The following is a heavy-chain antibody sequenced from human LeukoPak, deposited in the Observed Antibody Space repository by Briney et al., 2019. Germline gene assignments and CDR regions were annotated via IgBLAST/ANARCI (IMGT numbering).Heavy chain of an antibody. CDR2: TFSGGNA. J-gene: IGHJ5*02. Sequence: PSETLSLTCSVSGGSISSAIFYWGWIRQPPGMGLEWIGSTFSGGNAYHNPSLKGRVTISVDTSKNQFSLKLISVTAADTAVYYCVRLLPSSGYVLGDWFDPWGQGTLVTVSS. V-gene: IGHV4-39*01. CDR3: VRLLPSSGYVLGDWFDP. CDR1: GGSISSAIFY. D-gene: IGHD3-22*01.